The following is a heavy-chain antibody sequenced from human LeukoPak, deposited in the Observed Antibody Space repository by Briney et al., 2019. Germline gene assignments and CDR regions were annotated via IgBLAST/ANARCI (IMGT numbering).Heavy chain of an antibody. D-gene: IGHD3-9*01. V-gene: IGHV3-23*01. Sequence: GGSLRLSCAASGFTFSSYAMTWVRQAPGKGLEWLSIISGSGGSTSYADSVKGRFTISRDNSKNTLYLQMNSLRAEDTALYYCAKPYSGTILTGWFDPWGQGTLVTVSS. CDR1: GFTFSSYA. CDR3: AKPYSGTILTGWFDP. CDR2: ISGSGGST. J-gene: IGHJ5*02.